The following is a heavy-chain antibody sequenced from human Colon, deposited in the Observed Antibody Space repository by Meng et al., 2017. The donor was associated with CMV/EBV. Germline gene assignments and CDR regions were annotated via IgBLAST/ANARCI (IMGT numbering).Heavy chain of an antibody. CDR3: ARDTAGDY. CDR1: GFTFNSFA. D-gene: IGHD5-18*01. J-gene: IGHJ4*02. Sequence: GESLKISCTASGFTFNSFALSWVRQPPGKGLQWVSAVTGSGASTYYADSVKGRFTISRDNSKNSLYLQMNSLRAEDTALYYCARDTAGDYWGQGTLVTVSS. CDR2: VTGSGAST. V-gene: IGHV3-23*01.